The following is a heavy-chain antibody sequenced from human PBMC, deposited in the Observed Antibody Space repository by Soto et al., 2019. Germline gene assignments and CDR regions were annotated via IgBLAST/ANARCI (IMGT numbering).Heavy chain of an antibody. CDR1: GGSISSYY. CDR2: IYYSGST. CDR3: ARHAVTFDY. Sequence: PSETLSLTCTVSGGSISSYYWSWIRQPPGKGLEWIGYIYYSGSTNYNPSLKSRATISVDTSKNQFSLKLSSVTAADTAVYYCARHAVTFDYWGQGTLVTVSS. J-gene: IGHJ4*02. V-gene: IGHV4-59*08. D-gene: IGHD4-17*01.